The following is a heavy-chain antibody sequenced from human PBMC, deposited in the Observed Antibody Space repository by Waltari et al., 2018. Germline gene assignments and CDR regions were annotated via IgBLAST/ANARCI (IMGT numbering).Heavy chain of an antibody. CDR3: AKDASFGYDYYHYYYMDV. Sequence: QVQLVESGGGVVQPGGSLRLSCAASGFTFSNYGMHWVRQAPGKGLEWVGFMQFDGTNKYYADSVKGRFSISRDGSKNTLYLQMNSLSTEDTAVYYCAKDASFGYDYYHYYYMDVWGSGTTVTVSS. CDR1: GFTFSNYG. J-gene: IGHJ6*03. CDR2: MQFDGTNK. D-gene: IGHD5-18*01. V-gene: IGHV3-30*02.